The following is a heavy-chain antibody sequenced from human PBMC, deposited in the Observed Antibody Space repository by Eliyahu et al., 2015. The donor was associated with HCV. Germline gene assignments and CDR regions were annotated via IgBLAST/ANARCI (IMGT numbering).Heavy chain of an antibody. V-gene: IGHV4-34*02. D-gene: IGHD3-16*01. J-gene: IGHJ4*02. Sequence: QVQLQQWGAGLVKPSETLSLTCGVVGDSFLGYFWTWVRLSPGKGMEWIGXIHHSGAADYNPALVSRVSLSVDGSKRQFSLTVTSVTAADTAIYYCARGHPQRRFGELDFWGQGTPVTVSS. CDR1: GDSFLGYF. CDR3: ARGHPQRRFGELDF. CDR2: IHHSGAA.